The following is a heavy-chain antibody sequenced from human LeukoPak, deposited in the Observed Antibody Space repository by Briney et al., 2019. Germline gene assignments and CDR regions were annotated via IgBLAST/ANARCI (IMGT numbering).Heavy chain of an antibody. CDR1: GGSISSYY. D-gene: IGHD1-14*01. J-gene: IGHJ4*02. CDR3: AREGSSGTGIGYFDY. V-gene: IGHV4-59*01. Sequence: SETLSLTCTVSGGSISSYYWSWIRPPPGKGLEWIGYIYYSGSTNYNPSLKSRVTISVDTSKNQFSLKLSSVTAADTAVYYCAREGSSGTGIGYFDYWGQGTLVTVSS. CDR2: IYYSGST.